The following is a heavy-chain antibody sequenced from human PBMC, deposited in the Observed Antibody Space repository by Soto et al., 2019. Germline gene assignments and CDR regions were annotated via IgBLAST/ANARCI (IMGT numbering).Heavy chain of an antibody. Sequence: EVQLVESGGGLVKPGGSLTLSCAASGFAFRSYNMNWVRQAPGKGLEWVASISSGSSNIYYADSVKGRFTISRDNAKNSLFLQMDSLSAADSAVYYCASATVVAATFDFWGQGTLVTVSS. V-gene: IGHV3-21*01. D-gene: IGHD2-15*01. CDR2: ISSGSSNI. J-gene: IGHJ4*02. CDR1: GFAFRSYN. CDR3: ASATVVAATFDF.